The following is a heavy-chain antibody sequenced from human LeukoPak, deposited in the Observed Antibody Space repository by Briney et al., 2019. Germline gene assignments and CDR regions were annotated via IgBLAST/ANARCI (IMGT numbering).Heavy chain of an antibody. D-gene: IGHD3-10*01. CDR1: GFTFSSFS. J-gene: IGHJ4*02. CDR2: IGGSGAST. CDR3: AKNYYGSGTMGGY. Sequence: GGSLRLSCAASGFTFSSFSMTWVRQAPGKVLEWVSTIGGSGASTYYAGSVKGRFTISRDNSKNTLSLQMNSLRAEDSAIYYCAKNYYGSGTMGGYWGQGTLVTVSS. V-gene: IGHV3-23*01.